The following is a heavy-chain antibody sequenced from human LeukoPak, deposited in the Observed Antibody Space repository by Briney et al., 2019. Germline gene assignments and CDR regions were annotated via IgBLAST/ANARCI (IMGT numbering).Heavy chain of an antibody. V-gene: IGHV4-59*06. D-gene: IGHD3-10*01. CDR2: IYYSGSA. CDR3: ARKPYSYGSPFDY. J-gene: IGHJ4*02. CDR1: GDSISSYY. Sequence: PPETLSLTCTVSGDSISSYYWSWIRQPPGKGLEWIGCIYYSGSAYYNPSLKSRVTISVDTSKNHFSLKLSSVTAADTAVYYCARKPYSYGSPFDYWGQGTLVTVSS.